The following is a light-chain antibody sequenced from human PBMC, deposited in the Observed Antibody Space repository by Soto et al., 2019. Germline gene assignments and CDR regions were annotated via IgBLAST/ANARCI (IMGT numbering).Light chain of an antibody. V-gene: IGLV3-1*01. CDR2: EDD. CDR1: KLGDEY. CDR3: QAWDSSPV. Sequence: SYELTQPPSVSVSPGQTASITCSGDKLGDEYVSWYQQKSGQSPVLVIYEDDKRPSGIPGRFSGSNSGNTATLIISGTQAMDEADYYCQAWDSSPVFGGGTKLTVL. J-gene: IGLJ2*01.